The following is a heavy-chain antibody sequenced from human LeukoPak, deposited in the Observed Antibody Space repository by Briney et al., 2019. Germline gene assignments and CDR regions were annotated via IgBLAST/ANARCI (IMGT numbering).Heavy chain of an antibody. CDR1: GGSISSGSHY. J-gene: IGHJ3*02. D-gene: IGHD5-18*01. CDR3: ARPGVGSGRYGAFDI. CDR2: IYTSGNT. Sequence: SETLSLTCTVSGGSISSGSHYWSWIRQPAGKGLEWIGRIYTSGNTNYNPSLKSRVTISVDTSKNQFSLKLRSVTAADTAVYYCARPGVGSGRYGAFDIWGQGTMVTVSS. V-gene: IGHV4-61*02.